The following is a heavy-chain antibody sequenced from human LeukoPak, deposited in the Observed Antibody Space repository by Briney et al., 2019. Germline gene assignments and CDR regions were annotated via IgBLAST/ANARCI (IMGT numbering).Heavy chain of an antibody. CDR1: GFTFNTYT. J-gene: IGHJ4*02. V-gene: IGHV3-48*01. CDR2: ISGSSGII. Sequence: GGSLRLSCAASGFTFNTYTMNWVRQAPGKGLEWVSYISGSSGIIDYADSVRGRFTISRDNAKNSLYLQMNSLRAEDTAVYYCARPDYWGQGTLVTVSS. CDR3: ARPDY.